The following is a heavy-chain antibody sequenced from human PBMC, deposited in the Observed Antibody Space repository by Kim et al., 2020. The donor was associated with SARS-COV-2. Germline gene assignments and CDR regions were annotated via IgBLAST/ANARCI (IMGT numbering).Heavy chain of an antibody. V-gene: IGHV3-23*01. CDR3: AKDRSTVTTVLPVDY. D-gene: IGHD4-17*01. J-gene: IGHJ4*02. Sequence: DSAKGRCTISRDNTKNTMDLQRSSRRAEDTAVYYCAKDRSTVTTVLPVDYWGQGTLVTVSS.